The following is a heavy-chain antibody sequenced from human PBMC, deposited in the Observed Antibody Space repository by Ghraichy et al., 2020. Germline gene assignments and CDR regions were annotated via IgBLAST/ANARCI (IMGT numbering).Heavy chain of an antibody. CDR3: ARGNGNFDS. CDR1: GASISIYY. CDR2: FYSPGSP. J-gene: IGHJ4*02. Sequence: SETLSLTCTVSGASISIYYWTWIRQTPGKGLEWIGYFYSPGSPTYNPSLKSRVTISVDTSKKQFSLNLTYVTAADTAMYYCARGNGNFDSWGQGTLVTVSS. D-gene: IGHD1-1*01. V-gene: IGHV4-59*01.